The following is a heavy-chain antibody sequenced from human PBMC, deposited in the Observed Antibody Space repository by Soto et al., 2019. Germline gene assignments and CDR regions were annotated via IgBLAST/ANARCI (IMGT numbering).Heavy chain of an antibody. CDR3: ATKSLAGRGGY. J-gene: IGHJ4*02. V-gene: IGHV3-11*01. CDR2: LRSSGSSI. D-gene: IGHD6-19*01. CDR1: GFTFSDDY. Sequence: QVQLVESGGGLVKPGGSLRLSCAASGFTFSDDYMSWIRQAPGKGLEWVSYLRSSGSSIYYADSVKGRFTISRDNAKNSLYLQMNGLRAEDAALYYCATKSLAGRGGYLGQGTQGTVSS.